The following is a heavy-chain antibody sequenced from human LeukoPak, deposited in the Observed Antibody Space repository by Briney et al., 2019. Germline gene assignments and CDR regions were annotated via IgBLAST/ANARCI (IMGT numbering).Heavy chain of an antibody. CDR2: IIPIFGTA. J-gene: IGHJ6*03. CDR1: GGTFSSYA. Sequence: ASVKVSCKASGGTFSSYAISWVRQAPGQGLEWMGGIIPIFGTANYAQKFQGRVTITADKSMSTAYMELSSLRSEDTAVYYCARVVSIAARPPWDDYYYYYMDVWGKGTTVTVSS. CDR3: ARVVSIAARPPWDDYYYYYMDV. V-gene: IGHV1-69*06. D-gene: IGHD6-6*01.